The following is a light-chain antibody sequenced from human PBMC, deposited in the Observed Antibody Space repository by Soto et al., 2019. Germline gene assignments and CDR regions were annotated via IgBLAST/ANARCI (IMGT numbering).Light chain of an antibody. J-gene: IGKJ2*01. V-gene: IGKV1-5*01. CDR3: QHFNCYPYT. CDR2: HAS. Sequence: DIQMTQSPSTLSASVGDRVTITCRASQSISCGLAWYQQNPGKAPRVLSYHASSVDTGVPSRFSGSGSATDFTLTIDSLQPDDFATYFCQHFNCYPYTFGQGTKLEIK. CDR1: QSISCG.